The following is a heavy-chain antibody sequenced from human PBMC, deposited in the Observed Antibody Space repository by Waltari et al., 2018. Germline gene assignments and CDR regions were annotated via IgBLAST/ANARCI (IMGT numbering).Heavy chain of an antibody. V-gene: IGHV4-59*01. CDR2: IYNSAHT. Sequence: QVQLQESGPGLVKPSETLSLTCNVPGTSNRDYYCTWVRQPPGKGLEWIGYIYNSAHTYHSPSLKSRVSIWADTSKNQFSLEVRSVTAADTAVYYCARAKRLAEAGIIEHWGQGTLVTVSA. CDR1: GTSNRDYY. CDR3: ARAKRLAEAGIIEH. D-gene: IGHD6-13*01. J-gene: IGHJ4*02.